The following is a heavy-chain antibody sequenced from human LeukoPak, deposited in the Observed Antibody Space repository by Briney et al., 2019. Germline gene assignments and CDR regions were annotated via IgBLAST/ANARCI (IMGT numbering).Heavy chain of an antibody. CDR2: INHSGST. D-gene: IGHD6-19*01. CDR3: ARSYSSGPHYFDY. J-gene: IGHJ4*02. Sequence: SETLSLTCAVYGGSFSGYYWSWIRQPPGKGLEWIGEINHSGSTNYNPSLKSRVTISVDTSKNQFSLKPSSVTAADTAVYYCARSYSSGPHYFDYWGQGTLVTVSS. CDR1: GGSFSGYY. V-gene: IGHV4-34*01.